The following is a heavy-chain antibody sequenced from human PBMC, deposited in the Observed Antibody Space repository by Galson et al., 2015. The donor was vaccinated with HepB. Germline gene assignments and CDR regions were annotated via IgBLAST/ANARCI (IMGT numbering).Heavy chain of an antibody. J-gene: IGHJ4*02. D-gene: IGHD3-3*01. CDR1: GFTLSASS. CDR3: STRDDFWSGSSDF. Sequence: SLRLSCAASGFTLSASSMHWVRQASGKGLEWVGRIRSKANNYATAYAASVKGRFTISRDDSKNTAYLQMSSLKTEDTAVYYCSTRDDFWSGSSDFWGQGTLVTVSS. CDR2: IRSKANNYAT. V-gene: IGHV3-73*01.